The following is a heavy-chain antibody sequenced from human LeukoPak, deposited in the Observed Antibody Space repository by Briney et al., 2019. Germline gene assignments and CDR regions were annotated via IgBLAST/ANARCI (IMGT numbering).Heavy chain of an antibody. J-gene: IGHJ4*02. CDR1: GSTFSTYW. Sequence: QAGGSLRLSCAASGSTFSTYWMSWVRRAPGKGLEWVANINQDGSQTFYVDSVKGRFTISRGNPGNSVYLQMNSLRAEDTAVYYCARLMFLWPPIYFDYWGQGTLVTVSS. D-gene: IGHD2-8*01. CDR3: ARLMFLWPPIYFDY. V-gene: IGHV3-7*01. CDR2: INQDGSQT.